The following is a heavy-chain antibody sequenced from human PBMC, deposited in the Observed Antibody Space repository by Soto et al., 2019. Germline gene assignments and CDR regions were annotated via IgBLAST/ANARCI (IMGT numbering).Heavy chain of an antibody. V-gene: IGHV3-23*01. J-gene: IGHJ4*02. CDR2: ISGSGGST. CDR1: GFTFSNAW. Sequence: PGGSLRLSCAASGFTFSNAWINWVRQTPGKGLEWVSAISGSGGSTYYADSVKGRFTITRDNSKNTLYLQMNSLRAEDTAVYYCAKTIVATLYYFDYWGQGTLVTVSS. D-gene: IGHD5-12*01. CDR3: AKTIVATLYYFDY.